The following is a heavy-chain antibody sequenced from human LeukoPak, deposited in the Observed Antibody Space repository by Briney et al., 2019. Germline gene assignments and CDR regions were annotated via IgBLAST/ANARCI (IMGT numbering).Heavy chain of an antibody. CDR1: GYTFNSYG. CDR2: IGYEGSKK. J-gene: IGHJ4*02. Sequence: PGGSLRPSCAASGYTFNSYGLHWVRQAPGKVLEWLADIGYEGSKKYYADAVNGRFTISRDDSNSTLYLQMNSLRAEDTAVYYCARDKWEGRSKLLDYWGQGTLVTVSS. V-gene: IGHV3-33*01. D-gene: IGHD1-26*01. CDR3: ARDKWEGRSKLLDY.